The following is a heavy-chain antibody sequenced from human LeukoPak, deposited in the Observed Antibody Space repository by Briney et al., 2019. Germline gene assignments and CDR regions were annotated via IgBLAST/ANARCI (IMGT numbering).Heavy chain of an antibody. D-gene: IGHD3-22*01. J-gene: IGHJ4*02. CDR3: ARGGQYYYDSSGYKISP. CDR1: GFTFGLYW. V-gene: IGHV3-7*01. Sequence: PGGSLRLSCAASGFTFGLYWMSWVRQAPGKGLEWVANIKQDGSEKYYVDSVKGRFTISRDNAKKSLYLQMNSLRAEDTAVYYCARGGQYYYDSSGYKISPWGQGTLVTVSS. CDR2: IKQDGSEK.